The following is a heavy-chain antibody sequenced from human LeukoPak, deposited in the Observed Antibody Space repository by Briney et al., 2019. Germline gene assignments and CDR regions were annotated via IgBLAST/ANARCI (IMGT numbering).Heavy chain of an antibody. CDR2: IKQDGSEK. J-gene: IGHJ4*02. Sequence: GGSLRLSCAASGFTFTSYWMSWVRQAPGRGLEWVASIKQDGSEKYYVDSVKGRFTISRDNAKNSLNLQMNSLRAEDTAVYYCARHPNYYDSSGYYKGFDCWGQGTLVTVSS. D-gene: IGHD3-22*01. CDR3: ARHPNYYDSSGYYKGFDC. V-gene: IGHV3-7*03. CDR1: GFTFTSYW.